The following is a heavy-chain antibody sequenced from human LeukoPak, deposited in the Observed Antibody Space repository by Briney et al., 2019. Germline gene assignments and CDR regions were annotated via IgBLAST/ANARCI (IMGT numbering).Heavy chain of an antibody. V-gene: IGHV3-30*18. Sequence: GGSLRLSCAASGFTFSSYGMHWVRQAPGKGLEWVAVISYDGSNKYYADSVKGRFTISRDNSKNTLYLQMNSLRAEDTAVYYCAKDEGAEDPGWEYFDLWGRGTLVTVSS. CDR3: AKDEGAEDPGWEYFDL. D-gene: IGHD1-26*01. J-gene: IGHJ2*01. CDR1: GFTFSSYG. CDR2: ISYDGSNK.